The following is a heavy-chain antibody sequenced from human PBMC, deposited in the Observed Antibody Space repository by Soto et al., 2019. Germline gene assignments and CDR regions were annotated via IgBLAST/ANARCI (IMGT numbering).Heavy chain of an antibody. Sequence: PPETLSLTSAVSGGSFTSNNCWTWVRQPPGQGLEWIGELSRTGRTNYKPSLTSRGTIPLNTPANPISLKVASLTAAGPAVYVRAGRDPGTGVDYWGQGTLVTVSS. CDR2: LSRTGRT. CDR3: AGRDPGTGVDY. J-gene: IGHJ4*02. D-gene: IGHD2-8*02. V-gene: IGHV4-4*01. CDR1: GGSFTSNNC.